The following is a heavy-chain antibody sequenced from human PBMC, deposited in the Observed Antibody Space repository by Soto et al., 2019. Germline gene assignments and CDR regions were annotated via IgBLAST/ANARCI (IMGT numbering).Heavy chain of an antibody. D-gene: IGHD2-21*01. CDR2: IIPIFGTA. Sequence: GASVKVACKGSGDTSSSYAISWVRQAPGQGLEWMGGIIPIFGTANYAQKFQGRVTITADESTSTAYMELSSLRSEDTAVYYCARARTICTSYVMVGGLDVWGQGTTVTVSS. CDR1: GDTSSSYA. CDR3: ARARTICTSYVMVGGLDV. V-gene: IGHV1-69*13. J-gene: IGHJ6*02.